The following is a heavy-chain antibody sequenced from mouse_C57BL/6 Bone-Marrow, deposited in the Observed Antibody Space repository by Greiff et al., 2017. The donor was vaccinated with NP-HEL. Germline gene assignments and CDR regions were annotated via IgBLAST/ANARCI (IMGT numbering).Heavy chain of an antibody. CDR2: IYPGSGNT. CDR3: ARWLLPFDY. D-gene: IGHD2-3*01. J-gene: IGHJ2*01. CDR1: GYSFTSYY. V-gene: IGHV1-66*01. Sequence: QVQLKQSGPELVKPGASVKISCKASGYSFTSYYIHWVKQRPGQGLEWIGWIYPGSGNTKYNEKFKGKATLTADTSSSTAYMQLSSLTSEDSAVYYCARWLLPFDYWGQGTTLTVSS.